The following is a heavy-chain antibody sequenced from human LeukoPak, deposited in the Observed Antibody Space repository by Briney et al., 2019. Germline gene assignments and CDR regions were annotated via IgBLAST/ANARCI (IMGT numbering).Heavy chain of an antibody. Sequence: SGGSLRLSCAASGFTFDDYGMSWVRRAPGKGLEWVSGINWNGGSTGYADSVKGRFTISRDKAKNSLYLQMNSLRAEDTALYYCVRDLSSSWAPNYWGQGTLATVSS. CDR1: GFTFDDYG. CDR2: INWNGGST. J-gene: IGHJ4*02. D-gene: IGHD6-13*01. V-gene: IGHV3-20*04. CDR3: VRDLSSSWAPNY.